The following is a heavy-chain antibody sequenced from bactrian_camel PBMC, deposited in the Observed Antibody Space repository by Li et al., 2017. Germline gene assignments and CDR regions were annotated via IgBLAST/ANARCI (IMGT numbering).Heavy chain of an antibody. J-gene: IGHJ4*01. CDR3: ATRTYCAATNWLAMVQWKN. CDR1: GYTYNRNC. Sequence: DVQLVESGGGSVQAGGSLRLSCAASGYTYNRNCMAWFRQAPGKEREWVARIATGSGNTYYADSVKGRFTISQDNAKNTVYLQMDNLKLEDTAMYFCATRTYCAATNWLAMVQWKNWGQGTQVTVS. CDR2: IATGSGNT. D-gene: IGHD7*01. V-gene: IGHV3S40*01.